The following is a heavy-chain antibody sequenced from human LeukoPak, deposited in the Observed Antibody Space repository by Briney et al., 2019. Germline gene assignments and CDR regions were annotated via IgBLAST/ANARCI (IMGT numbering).Heavy chain of an antibody. CDR1: GFTFDDYA. CDR3: AKAPYGSGGVFDY. D-gene: IGHD3-10*01. J-gene: IGHJ4*02. Sequence: PGRSLRLSCAASGFTFDDYAMHWVRQAPGKGLEWVSGISWNSGSIGYADSVKGRFTISRDNAKNSLYLQMNSLRAKDTALYYCAKAPYGSGGVFDYWGQGTLVTVSS. CDR2: ISWNSGSI. V-gene: IGHV3-9*01.